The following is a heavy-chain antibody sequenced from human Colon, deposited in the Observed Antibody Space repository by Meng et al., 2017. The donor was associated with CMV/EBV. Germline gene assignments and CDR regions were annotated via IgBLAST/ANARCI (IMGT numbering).Heavy chain of an antibody. V-gene: IGHV3-23*03. Sequence: LTFSSYAMSWVRPAPGKGLEWVSVIYSGGSSTYYADSVKGRFTISRDNSKNTLYLQMNSLRAEDTAVYYCAKTRYCSSTSCSYYFDYWGQGTLVTVSS. CDR1: LTFSSYA. CDR3: AKTRYCSSTSCSYYFDY. D-gene: IGHD2-2*01. J-gene: IGHJ4*02. CDR2: IYSGGSST.